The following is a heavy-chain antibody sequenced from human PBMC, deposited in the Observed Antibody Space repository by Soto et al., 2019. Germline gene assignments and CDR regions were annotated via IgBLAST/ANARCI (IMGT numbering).Heavy chain of an antibody. CDR2: IFYTGTT. D-gene: IGHD3-3*01. CDR3: STWKAFGVITSFDS. J-gene: IGHJ4*02. V-gene: IGHV4-30-4*01. Sequence: QVQLQESGPGLVKPSQTLSLTCTVSGGSISSGDYYWSWIRQPPGKGLEWVGYIFYTGTTYYSPPLSSRVTMSVDTSKNQFSLNVSSVTAADTAVYYRSTWKAFGVITSFDSWGQGGLVTVSS. CDR1: GGSISSGDYY.